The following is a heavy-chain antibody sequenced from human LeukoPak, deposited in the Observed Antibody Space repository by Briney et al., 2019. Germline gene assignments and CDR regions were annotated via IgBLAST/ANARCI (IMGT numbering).Heavy chain of an antibody. CDR3: AKDVPYYYDSSGIY. CDR1: GFTFSSYA. D-gene: IGHD3-22*01. Sequence: GGSLRLSCAAYGFTFSSYAMSWVRQAPGKGLEWVSAISGSGGSTYYADSVKGRFTISRDNSKNTLYLQMNSLRAEDTAVYYCAKDVPYYYDSSGIYWGQGTLVTVSS. CDR2: ISGSGGST. V-gene: IGHV3-23*01. J-gene: IGHJ4*02.